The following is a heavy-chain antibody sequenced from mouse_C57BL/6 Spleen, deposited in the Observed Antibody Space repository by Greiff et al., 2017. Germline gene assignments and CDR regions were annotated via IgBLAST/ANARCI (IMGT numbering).Heavy chain of an antibody. V-gene: IGHV1-55*01. CDR2: IYPGSGST. CDR3: AREEAAQAFFAWFAY. Sequence: QVQLQQPGAELVKPGASVKMSCKASGYTFTSYWITWVKQRPGQGLEWIGDIYPGSGSTNYNEKFKSKATLTVDTSSSTAYMPLSSLTSEDSAVYYCAREEAAQAFFAWFAYWGQGTLVTVSA. J-gene: IGHJ3*01. D-gene: IGHD3-2*02. CDR1: GYTFTSYW.